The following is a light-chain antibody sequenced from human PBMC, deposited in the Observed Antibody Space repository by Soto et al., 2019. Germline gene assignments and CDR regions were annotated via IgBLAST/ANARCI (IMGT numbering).Light chain of an antibody. CDR2: EVN. V-gene: IGLV2-8*01. J-gene: IGLJ2*01. CDR1: SSDVGAYNY. CDR3: SSYAANDNVI. Sequence: QSALTQPPSASGSPGQSVAISCTGTSSDVGAYNYVCWYQQHPGKAPKLIIYEVNKRPSGVPDRFSGSKSGNTASLTVSGLQAEDEADYYCSSYAANDNVIFGGGTQLTVL.